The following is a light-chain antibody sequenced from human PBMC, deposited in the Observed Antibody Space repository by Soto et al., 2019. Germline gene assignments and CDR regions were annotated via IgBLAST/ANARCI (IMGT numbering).Light chain of an antibody. CDR1: QSVSSN. CDR2: GAS. Sequence: EIVMTQSPATLSVSPGERATLSCRASQSVSSNLAWYQQKPGQAPRLLIYGASTRATGIPARFSGSGSGTEFTLNISRLQSEDFAVYYCQQYNNWITFGHGTRLEIX. CDR3: QQYNNWIT. V-gene: IGKV3-15*01. J-gene: IGKJ5*01.